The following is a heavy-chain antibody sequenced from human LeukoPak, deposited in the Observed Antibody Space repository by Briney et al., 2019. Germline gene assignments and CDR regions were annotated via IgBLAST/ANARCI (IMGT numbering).Heavy chain of an antibody. CDR3: AREGVANWFDP. Sequence: LRLSCAASGFTFSSYEMNWVRQAPGKGLEWVSYISSSGSTIYYADSVKGRFTISRDNAKNSLYLQMNSLRAEDTAVYYCAREGVANWFDPWGQGTLVTVSS. V-gene: IGHV3-48*03. J-gene: IGHJ5*02. CDR2: ISSSGSTI. D-gene: IGHD3-3*01. CDR1: GFTFSSYE.